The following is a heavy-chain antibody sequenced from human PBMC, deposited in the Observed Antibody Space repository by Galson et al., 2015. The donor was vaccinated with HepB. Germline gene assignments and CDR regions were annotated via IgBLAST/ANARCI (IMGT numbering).Heavy chain of an antibody. CDR1: GFTFSSYA. Sequence: SLRLSCAASGFTFSSYAMSWVRQAPGKGLEWVSAINSNGADTYYPDSLKGRFTISRDNSKNTLYLQMNNLRADDTAVYYCAKLSLSYSSSLDNWGQGALVTVSA. D-gene: IGHD5-18*01. J-gene: IGHJ4*01. CDR3: AKLSLSYSSSLDN. V-gene: IGHV3-23*01. CDR2: INSNGADT.